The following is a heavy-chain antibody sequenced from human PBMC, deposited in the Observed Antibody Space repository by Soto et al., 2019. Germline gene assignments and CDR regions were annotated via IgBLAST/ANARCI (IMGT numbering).Heavy chain of an antibody. V-gene: IGHV3-30-3*01. CDR1: GFIFSNFA. CDR3: ARGDYFDSSGYSFDF. CDR2: ISYDGNNK. Sequence: QVLLVESGGGVVQPGQSLRLSCAASGFIFSNFAMHWVSQAPGKGLEWMAFISYDGNNKYYADSVKGQFTISRDNSKNTVYLQMQSLRAEDTALYYCARGDYFDSSGYSFDFWGQGTLVTVSS. D-gene: IGHD3-22*01. J-gene: IGHJ4*02.